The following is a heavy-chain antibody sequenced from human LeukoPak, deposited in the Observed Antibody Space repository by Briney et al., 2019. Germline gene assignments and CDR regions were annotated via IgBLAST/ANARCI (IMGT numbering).Heavy chain of an antibody. V-gene: IGHV3-23*01. J-gene: IGHJ3*02. D-gene: IGHD3/OR15-3a*01. CDR3: ARGRIWAGKTSDAFDI. CDR2: ISGSADRT. Sequence: GGSLRLSCAVSGLTFSFYAMSWVRQAPGKGLEWVSTISGSADRTYYADSVKGRFTISRDNAKNSLYLQMNSLRAEDTAVYYCARGRIWAGKTSDAFDIWGQGTMVTVSS. CDR1: GLTFSFYA.